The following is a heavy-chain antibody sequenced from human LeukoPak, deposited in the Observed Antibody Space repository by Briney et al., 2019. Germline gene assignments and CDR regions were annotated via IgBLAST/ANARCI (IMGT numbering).Heavy chain of an antibody. Sequence: SVKVSCKASGGTFSSYAISWVRQAPGQGLEWMGGIIPIFGTANYAQKFQGRVTITAGESTSTAYMELSSLGSEDTAVYYCARDAYSSGWNYYFDYWGQGTLVTVSS. V-gene: IGHV1-69*13. CDR3: ARDAYSSGWNYYFDY. J-gene: IGHJ4*02. CDR2: IIPIFGTA. CDR1: GGTFSSYA. D-gene: IGHD6-19*01.